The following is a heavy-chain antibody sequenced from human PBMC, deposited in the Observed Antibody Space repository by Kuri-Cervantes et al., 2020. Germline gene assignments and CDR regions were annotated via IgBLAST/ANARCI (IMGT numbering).Heavy chain of an antibody. J-gene: IGHJ4*02. V-gene: IGHV3-7*01. CDR3: ARDLGSSGFDY. CDR2: IKQDGSEK. Sequence: GGSLRLSCVASGSIFENFVMTWARQAPGKGLEWVANIKQDGSEKYYVDSVKGRFTISRDNAKNSLYLQMNSLRAEDTAVYYCARDLGSSGFDYWGQGTLVTVSS. CDR1: GSIFENFV. D-gene: IGHD6-19*01.